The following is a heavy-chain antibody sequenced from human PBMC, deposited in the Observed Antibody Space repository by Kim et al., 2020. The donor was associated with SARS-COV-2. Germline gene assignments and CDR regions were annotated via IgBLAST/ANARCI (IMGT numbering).Heavy chain of an antibody. D-gene: IGHD3-22*01. Sequence: SVKGRFTISRDNAKNTLYLQMNSLRVEDTAVYYCARDEGMNYYDTSGYSYWGQGTLVTVSS. J-gene: IGHJ4*02. CDR3: ARDEGMNYYDTSGYSY. V-gene: IGHV3-74*01.